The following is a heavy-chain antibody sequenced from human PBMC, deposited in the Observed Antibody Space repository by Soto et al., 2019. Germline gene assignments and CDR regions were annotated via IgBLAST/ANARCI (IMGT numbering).Heavy chain of an antibody. V-gene: IGHV2-26*02. J-gene: IGHJ5*02. CDR1: GFSLSNARMG. CDR2: IFSNDEK. D-gene: IGHD1-1*01. CDR3: ARRRTERHNWFDP. Sequence: SGPTLVNPTETLTXTCTVSGFSLSNARMGVSWIRQPPGKALEWLAHIFSNDEKSYSTSLKSRLTISKDTSKSQVVLTMTSVTAADTAMYYCARRRTERHNWFDPWGQGTLVTVSS.